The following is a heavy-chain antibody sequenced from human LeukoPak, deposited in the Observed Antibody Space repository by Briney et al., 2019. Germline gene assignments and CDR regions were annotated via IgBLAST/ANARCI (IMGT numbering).Heavy chain of an antibody. Sequence: SETLSLTCTVSVGSISSYYWSWIRQPPGKGLEWIGYIYYSGSTNYNPSLKSRVTISVDTSNSQLSLKLSSVPAADTAAYYCARHIASSSWRPNNGFDPWGQGTLVTVSS. CDR3: ARHIASSSWRPNNGFDP. J-gene: IGHJ5*02. CDR2: IYYSGST. D-gene: IGHD6-13*01. V-gene: IGHV4-59*08. CDR1: VGSISSYY.